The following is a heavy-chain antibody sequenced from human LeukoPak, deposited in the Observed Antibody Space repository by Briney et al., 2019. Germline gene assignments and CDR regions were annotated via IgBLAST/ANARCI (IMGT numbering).Heavy chain of an antibody. V-gene: IGHV3-21*01. J-gene: IGHJ6*03. Sequence: GRSLRLSCAASGFTFSSYAMHWVRQAPGKGLEWVSSISSSSSYIYYADSVKGRFTISRDNAKNSLYLQMNSLRAEDTAVYYCARESSSRGSGWYYYYYYMDVWGKGTTVTISS. CDR1: GFTFSSYA. D-gene: IGHD6-19*01. CDR3: ARESSSRGSGWYYYYYYMDV. CDR2: ISSSSSYI.